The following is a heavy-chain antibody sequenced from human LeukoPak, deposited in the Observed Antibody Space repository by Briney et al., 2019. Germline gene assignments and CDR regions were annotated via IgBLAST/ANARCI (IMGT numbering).Heavy chain of an antibody. CDR1: GFTVSSNS. Sequence: GGSLRLSCAVSGFTVSSNSMSWGRQAPGKGLEWVSIIYSGGSTYNADSVKGRFTISRDNSKNTLYLQMNSLRDEDTAVYYCAREDDVWGPNTFDVWGQGRVVTVSS. CDR3: AREDDVWGPNTFDV. J-gene: IGHJ3*01. V-gene: IGHV3-66*01. D-gene: IGHD7-27*01. CDR2: IYSGGST.